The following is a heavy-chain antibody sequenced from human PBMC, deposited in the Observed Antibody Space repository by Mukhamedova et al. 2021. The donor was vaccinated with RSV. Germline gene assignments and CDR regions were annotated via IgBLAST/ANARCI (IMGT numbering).Heavy chain of an antibody. Sequence: SWVRQAPGKGLEWVGFIRGKPYGGTTEYAASVKGRFTISREDSKSIAYLRMNSLKTEDTAVYYCTLVGGTAFWGQGSLVTVSS. V-gene: IGHV3-49*02. CDR2: IRGKPYGGTT. D-gene: IGHD1-26*01. J-gene: IGHJ4*02. CDR3: TLVGGTAF.